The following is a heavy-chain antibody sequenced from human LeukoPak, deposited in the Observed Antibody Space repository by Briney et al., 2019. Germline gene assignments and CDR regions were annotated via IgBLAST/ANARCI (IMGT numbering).Heavy chain of an antibody. D-gene: IGHD5-18*01. V-gene: IGHV4-34*01. CDR3: SSAGYGFPFDP. CDR2: INHSGST. J-gene: IGHJ5*02. CDR1: AGSFSGYY. Sequence: SETLSLTSAVYAGSFSGYYWSWLRQPPGKGLEGMWKINHSGSTNYNPSLKSRVTISVDTSKNQFSLKLSSVTAADTAVYYCSSAGYGFPFDPWGQGTLVTVSS.